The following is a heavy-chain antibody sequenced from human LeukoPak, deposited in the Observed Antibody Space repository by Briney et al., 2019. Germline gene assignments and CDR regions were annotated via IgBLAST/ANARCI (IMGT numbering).Heavy chain of an antibody. CDR1: GFTFSSYW. J-gene: IGHJ4*02. CDR2: INSDGSST. Sequence: GGSLRLSCAASGFTFSSYWMHWVRQAPGKGLVWVSRINSDGSSTSYADSVKGRFTISRDNAKNTLYLQMNSLRAEDTALYYCARSGRFLERPTDWGQGTLVTVSS. D-gene: IGHD3-3*01. V-gene: IGHV3-74*01. CDR3: ARSGRFLERPTD.